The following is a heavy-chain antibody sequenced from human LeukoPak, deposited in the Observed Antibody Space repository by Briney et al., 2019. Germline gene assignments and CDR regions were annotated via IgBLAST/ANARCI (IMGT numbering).Heavy chain of an antibody. Sequence: GRPLRLSCAASGFTFSSYAMHWVRQAPGKGLEWVAVISYDGSNKYYADSVKGRFTISRDNSKNTLYLQMNSLRAEDTAVYYCARDPGHPPFTMIVVVWLYYFDYWGQGTLVTVSS. V-gene: IGHV3-30-3*01. CDR2: ISYDGSNK. J-gene: IGHJ4*02. D-gene: IGHD3-22*01. CDR1: GFTFSSYA. CDR3: ARDPGHPPFTMIVVVWLYYFDY.